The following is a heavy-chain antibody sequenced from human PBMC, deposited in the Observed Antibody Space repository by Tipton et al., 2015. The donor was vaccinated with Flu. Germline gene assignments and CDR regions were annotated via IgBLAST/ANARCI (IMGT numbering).Heavy chain of an antibody. D-gene: IGHD1-7*01. J-gene: IGHJ5*02. V-gene: IGHV4-61*01. Sequence: TLSLTCSVSGAYISSANYYWSWIRQPPGKGLEWIGYIYHSGGTNYNPSLKSRVTISVDTSKNQFSLRLASVTATDTAVYYCARENWNYVVRSSWLDPWGQGTLVTVSS. CDR1: GAYISSANYY. CDR2: IYHSGGT. CDR3: ARENWNYVVRSSWLDP.